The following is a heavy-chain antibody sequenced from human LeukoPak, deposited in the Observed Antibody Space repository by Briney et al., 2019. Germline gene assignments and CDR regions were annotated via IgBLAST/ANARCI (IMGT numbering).Heavy chain of an antibody. Sequence: ASVKVSCKVSGKSLTELSMHWVRQGPGKGLEWMGGFDPEDGETIYAQKFQGRVTMTEDTSTDTAYMELSSLRSEDTAVYYCATASRYSYGYDYWGQGTLVTVSS. V-gene: IGHV1-24*01. J-gene: IGHJ4*02. CDR1: GKSLTELS. CDR3: ATASRYSYGYDY. CDR2: FDPEDGET. D-gene: IGHD5-18*01.